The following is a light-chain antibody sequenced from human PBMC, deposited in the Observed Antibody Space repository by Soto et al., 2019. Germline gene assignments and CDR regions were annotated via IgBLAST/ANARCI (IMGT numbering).Light chain of an antibody. CDR2: GNS. J-gene: IGLJ2*01. CDR1: SSNIGAGYH. V-gene: IGLV1-40*01. Sequence: QSVLTQPPSVSGAPGQRVTISCTGRSSNIGAGYHVHWYQQLPGTAPKLLIYGNSNRPSGVPDRFSGSKSGTSASLAITGLQAEDEADYFCQSYDSSLSGVIFGGGTKLTVL. CDR3: QSYDSSLSGVI.